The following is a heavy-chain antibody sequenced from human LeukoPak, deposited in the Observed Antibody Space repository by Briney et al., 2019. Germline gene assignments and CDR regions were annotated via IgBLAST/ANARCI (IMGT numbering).Heavy chain of an antibody. CDR3: VKGLSAANWFGP. V-gene: IGHV3-23*01. CDR1: GFTFKNYV. D-gene: IGHD6-13*01. Sequence: RAGGSLRLSCRASGFTFKNYVMSWFRQAPGKGLEWVSSITTSSDYTNHADSVRGRFTISRDDSKNTLFLQMNSLRVGDTAVYYCVKGLSAANWFGPWGQGTLVTVSS. J-gene: IGHJ5*02. CDR2: ITTSSDYT.